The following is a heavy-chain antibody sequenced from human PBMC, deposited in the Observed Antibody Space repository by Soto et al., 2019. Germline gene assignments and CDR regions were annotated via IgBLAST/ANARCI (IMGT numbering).Heavy chain of an antibody. Sequence: ASVKVSCKASGYTFTSYGISWVRQAPGQGLEWMGWISAYNGNTNYAQKLQGRVTMTTDTSTSTAYMELRSLRSDDTAVYYCANSPPTDSSGWYFPWGQGTMVTVSS. J-gene: IGHJ3*01. D-gene: IGHD6-19*01. CDR2: ISAYNGNT. CDR1: GYTFTSYG. CDR3: ANSPPTDSSGWYFP. V-gene: IGHV1-18*01.